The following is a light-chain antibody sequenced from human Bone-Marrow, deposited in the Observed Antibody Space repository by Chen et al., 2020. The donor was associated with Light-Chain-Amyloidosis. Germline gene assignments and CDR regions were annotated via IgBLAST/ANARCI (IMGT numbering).Light chain of an antibody. V-gene: IGLV3-25*03. CDR1: DFPTKY. CDR2: RDT. CDR3: QSADSSGTYEVI. Sequence: SYELTQPPSASVSPGQTARTTCSGDDFPTKYAYWYQQKPGQAPVLVIHRDTERPSGISVRFSGSSSGTTATLTISGVQAEDEADYHCQSADSSGTYEVIFGGGTKLTVL. J-gene: IGLJ2*01.